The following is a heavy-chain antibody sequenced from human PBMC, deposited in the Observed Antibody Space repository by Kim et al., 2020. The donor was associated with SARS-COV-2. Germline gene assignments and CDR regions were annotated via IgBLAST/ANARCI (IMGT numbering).Heavy chain of an antibody. CDR2: ITPSGGST. D-gene: IGHD2-21*02. CDR1: GYTFTSNH. J-gene: IGHJ4*02. CDR3: ARDREGDWTFDY. Sequence: ASVKVSSKASGYTFTSNHMHWVRQAPGQGLEWMGMITPSGGSTNYAQKFQGSVTMTRDTSTSTVYMELSSLRSEDTAVYYCARDREGDWTFDYWGQGTLVTVSS. V-gene: IGHV1-46*01.